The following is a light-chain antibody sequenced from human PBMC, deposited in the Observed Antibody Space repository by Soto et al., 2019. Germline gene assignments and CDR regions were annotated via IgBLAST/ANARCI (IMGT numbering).Light chain of an antibody. J-gene: IGLJ1*01. Sequence: QSLLSQPSSVSGSSGQSICISCTGTISDVSGYNYVSWYQQHPGKAPKLMIYEVSNRPSGVSNRFSGSKSGNTASLTISGLQAEDEADYYCTSYTSSSTYVFGTWTKVTVL. CDR3: TSYTSSSTYV. CDR2: EVS. CDR1: ISDVSGYNY. V-gene: IGLV2-14*01.